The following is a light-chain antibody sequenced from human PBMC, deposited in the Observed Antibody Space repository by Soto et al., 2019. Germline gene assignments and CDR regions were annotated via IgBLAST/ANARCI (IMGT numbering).Light chain of an antibody. Sequence: SALTQPPSVSWAPGQRVTISCTGSSSKIGAGYDVHWYQQLPGTAPKLLIYGNSNRPSGVPDRFSGSKSGTSASLAITGLQAEDEADYYCQSYDSSLSAYVFGTGTKVTVL. CDR3: QSYDSSLSAYV. V-gene: IGLV1-40*01. J-gene: IGLJ1*01. CDR2: GNS. CDR1: SSKIGAGYD.